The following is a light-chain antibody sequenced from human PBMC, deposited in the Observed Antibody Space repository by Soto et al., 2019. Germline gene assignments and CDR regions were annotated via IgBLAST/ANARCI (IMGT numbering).Light chain of an antibody. CDR3: SSYTNINTLI. Sequence: QSALTQPASVSGSPGQSITISCTGTSSDIGNYNYVSWYQQHPGKAPKLIIYEVNNRPSGVSNRFSGSKSDNTASLTISGLQAADEADYYCSSYTNINTLIFGGGTQLTVL. CDR2: EVN. J-gene: IGLJ2*01. CDR1: SSDIGNYNY. V-gene: IGLV2-14*01.